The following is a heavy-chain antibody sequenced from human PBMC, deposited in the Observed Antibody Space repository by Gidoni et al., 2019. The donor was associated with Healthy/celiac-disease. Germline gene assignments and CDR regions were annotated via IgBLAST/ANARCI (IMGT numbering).Heavy chain of an antibody. J-gene: IGHJ4*02. CDR1: GFTFDDYA. V-gene: IGHV3-9*01. Sequence: EVQLVASGGGLVQPGRSLSLSCAASGFTFDDYAMHWVRQAPGKGLEWVSCISWNSGSIGYADSVKGRFTISRDNAKNSLYLQMNSLRAEDTALYYCAKIGIAAAGPMSIDYWGQGTLVTVSS. D-gene: IGHD6-13*01. CDR3: AKIGIAAAGPMSIDY. CDR2: ISWNSGSI.